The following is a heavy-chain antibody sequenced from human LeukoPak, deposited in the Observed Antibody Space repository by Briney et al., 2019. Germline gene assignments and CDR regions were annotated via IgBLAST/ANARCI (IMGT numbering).Heavy chain of an antibody. V-gene: IGHV3-21*01. J-gene: IGHJ6*04. CDR2: ISSSSSYI. D-gene: IGHD3-22*01. Sequence: SGGSLRLSCAASGFTFSSYSMNWVRQAPGKGLEWVSSISSSSSYIYYADSVKGRFTISRDNAKNSLYLQMNSLRAEDTAVYYCARVPTGYYDSSGYSLDVWGKGTTVTVSS. CDR1: GFTFSSYS. CDR3: ARVPTGYYDSSGYSLDV.